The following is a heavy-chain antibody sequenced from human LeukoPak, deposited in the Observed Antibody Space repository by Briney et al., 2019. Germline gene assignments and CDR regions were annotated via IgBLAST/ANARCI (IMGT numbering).Heavy chain of an antibody. CDR2: ISAYKGNT. D-gene: IGHD3-9*01. CDR1: GYTFTSYG. J-gene: IGHJ4*02. V-gene: IGHV1-18*01. Sequence: ASVKVSCKASGYTFTSYGISWVRQATGQGLEWMGRISAYKGNTNYAQKLQGRVTMTTDTSTSTAYMELRSLRSDDTPVYYCATSPYYDILTGYYSSLTNFDYWGQGTLVTVSS. CDR3: ATSPYYDILTGYYSSLTNFDY.